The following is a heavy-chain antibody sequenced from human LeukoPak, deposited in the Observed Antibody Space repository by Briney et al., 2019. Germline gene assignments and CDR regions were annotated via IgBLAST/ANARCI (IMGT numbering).Heavy chain of an antibody. CDR1: GGTFSNYA. V-gene: IGHV1-69*05. D-gene: IGHD3-10*01. J-gene: IGHJ5*02. CDR3: AEHGSGSYYNVWFDP. CDR2: FIPIFGTA. Sequence: SVKVSCKASGGTFSNYAISWVRQAPGQGLEWMGGFIPIFGTANYAQKFQGRVTITTDESTSTAYMELSSLRSEDTAVYYCAEHGSGSYYNVWFDPWGQGTLVTVSS.